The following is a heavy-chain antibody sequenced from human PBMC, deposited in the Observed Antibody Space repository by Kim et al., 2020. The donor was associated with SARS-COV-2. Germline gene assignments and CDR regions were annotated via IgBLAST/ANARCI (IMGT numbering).Heavy chain of an antibody. CDR2: IFYSGST. CDR1: GGSISSYY. Sequence: ETLSLTCTVSGGSISSYYWSWIRQPPGKGLEWIGYIFYSGSTIYNPSLKSRVTFSVDTSKNQFSLKPSSVTAADTAVYYCARLLRETGTTRVYWFDPWGQGTLVSVSS. J-gene: IGHJ5*02. D-gene: IGHD1-7*01. CDR3: ARLLRETGTTRVYWFDP. V-gene: IGHV4-59*01.